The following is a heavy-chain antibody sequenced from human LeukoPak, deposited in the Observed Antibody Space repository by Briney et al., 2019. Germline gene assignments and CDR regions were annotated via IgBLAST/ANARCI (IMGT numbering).Heavy chain of an antibody. CDR2: INHSGST. Sequence: SEPLSLTCAVYGGSFSGYYWSWIRQPPGKGLEWIGEINHSGSTNYNPSLKSRVTISVDTSKNQFSLKLSSVTAADTAVYYCARGIGDIVVVPAAMNFDYWGQGTQVTVSS. CDR1: GGSFSGYY. D-gene: IGHD2-2*01. J-gene: IGHJ4*02. V-gene: IGHV4-34*01. CDR3: ARGIGDIVVVPAAMNFDY.